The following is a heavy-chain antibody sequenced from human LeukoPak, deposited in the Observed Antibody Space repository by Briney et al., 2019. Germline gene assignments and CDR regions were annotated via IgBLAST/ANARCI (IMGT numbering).Heavy chain of an antibody. V-gene: IGHV3-30*04. D-gene: IGHD4-17*01. CDR3: AKDRAAGAVTTYDS. Sequence: GRSLRLSCAASGFTFSSYAMHWVRQAPGKGLEWVAVISYDGSNKYYADSVKGRFTISRDNSKNTLSLHMNSLRAEDTSLYYCAKDRAAGAVTTYDSWGQGTLVTVSS. CDR1: GFTFSSYA. J-gene: IGHJ4*02. CDR2: ISYDGSNK.